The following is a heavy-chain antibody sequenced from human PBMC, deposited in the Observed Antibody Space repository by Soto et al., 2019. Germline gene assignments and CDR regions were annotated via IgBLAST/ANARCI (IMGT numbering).Heavy chain of an antibody. CDR2: IKHRGTF. J-gene: IGHJ5*02. V-gene: IGHV4-34*01. CDR3: AIGGGFIIGRMAWFDP. D-gene: IGHD2-15*01. CDR1: GGSFRNYS. Sequence: PSETLSLTCGVNGGSFRNYSYNWIRQAPGKGLEWIGEIKHRGTFNYNPSLKSRVTLSIDTSRNQFSLMLKSVTAADTAVYYCAIGGGFIIGRMAWFDPWARELWSPSPQ.